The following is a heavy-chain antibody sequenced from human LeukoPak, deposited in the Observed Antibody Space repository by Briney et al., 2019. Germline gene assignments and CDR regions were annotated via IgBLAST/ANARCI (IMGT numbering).Heavy chain of an antibody. J-gene: IGHJ5*02. D-gene: IGHD3-22*01. CDR3: AREYYYDSSGYPTNWFDP. CDR1: GYSMSSGYY. CDR2: IYYSGST. Sequence: TSETLSLTCTVSGYSMSSGYYWGWIRQPPGEGLEWVGGIYYSGSTYYNPSLKSRVTISIDTSKNQFSLKLSSVTAADTAVYYCAREYYYDSSGYPTNWFDPWGQGTLVTVSS. V-gene: IGHV4-38-2*02.